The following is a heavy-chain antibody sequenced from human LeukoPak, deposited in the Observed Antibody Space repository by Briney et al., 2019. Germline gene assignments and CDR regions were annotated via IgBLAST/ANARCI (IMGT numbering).Heavy chain of an antibody. CDR3: AKGGFGESFDPDFDY. J-gene: IGHJ4*02. CDR1: GFTFDDYA. Sequence: GGSLRLSCAASGFTFDDYAMHWVRQAPGKGLEWVSGISWNSGSIGYADSVKGRFTISRDNAKNSLYLQMNSLRAEDTALYYCAKGGFGESFDPDFDYWGQGTLVTVSS. CDR2: ISWNSGSI. D-gene: IGHD3-10*01. V-gene: IGHV3-9*01.